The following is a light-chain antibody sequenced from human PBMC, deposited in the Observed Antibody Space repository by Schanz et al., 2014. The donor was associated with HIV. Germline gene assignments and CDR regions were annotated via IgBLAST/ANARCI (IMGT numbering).Light chain of an antibody. Sequence: QSVLTQPPSVSGAPGQGVTISCTGSSSTIGAGYDVHWYQQVPGTAPKLLIYENNHRPSGVPDRISGSKSGTSASLAITGLQSGDEADYYCQSYDSSLTTWVFGGGTKLTVL. CDR2: ENN. V-gene: IGLV1-40*01. J-gene: IGLJ3*02. CDR3: QSYDSSLTTWV. CDR1: SSTIGAGYD.